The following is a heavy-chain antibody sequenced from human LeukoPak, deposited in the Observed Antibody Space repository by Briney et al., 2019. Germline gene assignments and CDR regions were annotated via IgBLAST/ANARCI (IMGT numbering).Heavy chain of an antibody. CDR3: ASYYDSSTLSDDY. J-gene: IGHJ4*02. CDR2: ISSSSSTI. CDR1: GFTFSSYS. Sequence: TGGSLRLSCAASGFTFSSYSMNWVRQAPGKGLEWVSYISSSSSTIYYADSVKGRFTISRDNAKNSLYLQMNSLRDEDTAVYYCASYYDSSTLSDDYWGQGTLVTVSA. D-gene: IGHD3-22*01. V-gene: IGHV3-48*02.